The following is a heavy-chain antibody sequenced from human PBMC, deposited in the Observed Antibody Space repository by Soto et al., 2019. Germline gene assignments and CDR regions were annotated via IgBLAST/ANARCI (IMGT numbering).Heavy chain of an antibody. CDR3: ARDFNWNAGSLYNWFDP. J-gene: IGHJ5*02. D-gene: IGHD1-20*01. Sequence: SQTLSLTCAISGDSVSLNSAAWNWIRQSPSRGLEWLGRTYYRSKWYNDYAVSVKSRITINPDTSKNQFSLQLNSVTPEDTAVYYCARDFNWNAGSLYNWFDPWGQGTLVTVSS. CDR1: GDSVSLNSAA. V-gene: IGHV6-1*01. CDR2: TYYRSKWYN.